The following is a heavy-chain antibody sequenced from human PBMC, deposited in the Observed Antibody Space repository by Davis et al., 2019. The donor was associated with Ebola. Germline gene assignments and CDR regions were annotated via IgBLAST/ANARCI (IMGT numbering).Heavy chain of an antibody. Sequence: PSETLSLTCTVSGGSISSYYWSWIRQPAGKGLEWIGRIYTSGSTNYNPSLKSRVTMSVDTSKNQFSLKLSSVTAADTAVYYCARLGILTGYSKYYFDYWGQGTLVTVSS. J-gene: IGHJ4*02. CDR1: GGSISSYY. CDR2: IYTSGST. CDR3: ARLGILTGYSKYYFDY. D-gene: IGHD3-9*01. V-gene: IGHV4-4*07.